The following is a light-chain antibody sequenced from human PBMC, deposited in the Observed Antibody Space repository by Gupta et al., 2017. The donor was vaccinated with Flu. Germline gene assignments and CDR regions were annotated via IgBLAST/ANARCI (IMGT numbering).Light chain of an antibody. CDR2: WAS. CDR1: QSVFYTSNKKNY. V-gene: IGKV4-1*01. J-gene: IGKJ1*01. CDR3: QLYYATPPT. Sequence: DTEVIQSPDSLAVSLGGRATINCKPRQSVFYTSNKKNYLAWYQQKPGQPPRLLIYWASTRESGVPDRFSGSGSATDFALTISNLQAEDVAVYYCQLYYATPPTFGQGTRVEIK.